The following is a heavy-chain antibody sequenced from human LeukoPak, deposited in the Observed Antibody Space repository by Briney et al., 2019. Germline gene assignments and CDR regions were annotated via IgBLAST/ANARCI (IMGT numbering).Heavy chain of an antibody. CDR1: GYTFTSYY. D-gene: IGHD3-3*01. Sequence: GASVKVSCTASGYTFTSYYMHWVRQAPGQGLEWMGLINPSGGSTSYAQKFQGRVTMTRDTSTSTVYMELSSLRSEDTAVYYCARENKYYDFWSGYSSNDYWGQGTLVTVSS. J-gene: IGHJ4*02. CDR2: INPSGGST. V-gene: IGHV1-46*01. CDR3: ARENKYYDFWSGYSSNDY.